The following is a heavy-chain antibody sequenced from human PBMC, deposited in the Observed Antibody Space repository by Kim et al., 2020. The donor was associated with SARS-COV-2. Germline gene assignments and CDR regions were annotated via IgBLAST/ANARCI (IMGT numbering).Heavy chain of an antibody. J-gene: IGHJ4*02. D-gene: IGHD3-3*01. CDR1: GYDFCGYD. Sequence: ASVKVSCKASGYDFCGYDINWVRQAPGQGLEWMGWMNPYSGNTGYAQKFQGRVTMTRDNSITTAYMELRSLRPEDTAAYYCGRNWRKDLAPDYWGQGTLV. CDR3: GRNWRKDLAPDY. CDR2: MNPYSGNT. V-gene: IGHV1-8*01.